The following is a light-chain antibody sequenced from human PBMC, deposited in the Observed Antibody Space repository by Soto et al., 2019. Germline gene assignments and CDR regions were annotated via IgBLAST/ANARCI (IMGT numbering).Light chain of an antibody. CDR2: LNTDGSL. CDR1: SGHSSYA. J-gene: IGLJ2*01. CDR3: QTWDTGIVV. Sequence: QLVLTQSPSASASLGASVKLTCTLSSGHSSYAIAWHQQQPERGPRYLMKLNTDGSLTKGDGIPDRFSGSSSGTERYLSISSLHSEDEAYYYCQTWDTGIVVFGGGTKLTVL. V-gene: IGLV4-69*01.